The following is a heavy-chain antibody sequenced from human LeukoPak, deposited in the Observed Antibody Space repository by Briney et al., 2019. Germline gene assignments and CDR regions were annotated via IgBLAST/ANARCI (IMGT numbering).Heavy chain of an antibody. V-gene: IGHV3-23*01. Sequence: GGSLRLSCAASGFTFISHAMSWVRQAPGKGLGWVSSINTNYGITYYADSVKGRFTISRDNSKNTLYLEVISLTAEDTAVYYCAKDDAWLRFGEWSQGTLVTVSS. CDR3: AKDDAWLRFGE. J-gene: IGHJ4*02. CDR2: INTNYGIT. CDR1: GFTFISHA. D-gene: IGHD3-10*01.